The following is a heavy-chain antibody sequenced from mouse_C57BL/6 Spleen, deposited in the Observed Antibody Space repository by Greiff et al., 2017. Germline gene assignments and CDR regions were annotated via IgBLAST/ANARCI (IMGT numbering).Heavy chain of an antibody. CDR2: IDPEDGDT. CDR1: GFNIKDYY. V-gene: IGHV14-1*01. Sequence: EVKLVESGAELVRPGASVKLSCTASGFNIKDYYMHWVKQRPEQGLEWIGRIDPEDGDTEYAPKFQGKATMTADTSSNTAYLQLSSLTSEDTAVYYCTSNYYGSSYGFAYWGQGTLVTVSA. CDR3: TSNYYGSSYGFAY. J-gene: IGHJ3*01. D-gene: IGHD1-1*01.